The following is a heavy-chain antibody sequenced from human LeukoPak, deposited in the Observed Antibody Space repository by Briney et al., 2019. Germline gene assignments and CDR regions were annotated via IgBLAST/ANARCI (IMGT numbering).Heavy chain of an antibody. D-gene: IGHD2-2*01. CDR1: GWSFNDYY. J-gene: IGHJ5*02. CDR3: ARGQVPAARGYNWFDP. V-gene: IGHV4-34*01. CDR2: INARGDT. Sequence: SETLSLTCAVYGWSFNDYYWNWIRQPPGKGLEWIGEINARGDTNYNPSLKSRVTISADTSKKQFSLRLTSMIAADTALYYCARGQVPAARGYNWFDPWGQGTLVTVSS.